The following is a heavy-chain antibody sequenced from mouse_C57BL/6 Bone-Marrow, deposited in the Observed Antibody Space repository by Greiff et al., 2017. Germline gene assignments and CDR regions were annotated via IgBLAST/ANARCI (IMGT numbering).Heavy chain of an antibody. D-gene: IGHD1-1*01. CDR2: ISSGGSYT. CDR1: GFTFSSYG. J-gene: IGHJ3*01. CDR3: ARHGISLAWFAY. V-gene: IGHV5-6*01. Sequence: VQLVESGGDLVKPGGSLKLSCAASGFTFSSYGMSWVRQTPDKRLEWVATISSGGSYTYYPDSVKGRVTISRDNAKNTLYLQMSSLKSEETAMYYCARHGISLAWFAYWGQGALVTVSA.